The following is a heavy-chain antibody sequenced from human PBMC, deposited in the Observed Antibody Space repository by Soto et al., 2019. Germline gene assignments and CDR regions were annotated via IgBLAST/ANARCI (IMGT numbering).Heavy chain of an antibody. CDR1: VRSISSRAYY. D-gene: IGHD3-22*01. J-gene: IGHJ6*02. CDR2: IYYSGST. Sequence: TLSLSFTLSVRSISSRAYYCSWILHNPVKGLERIAYIYYSGSTYYNPSLKSRVNIPVATSKNQFSLKLSSVTAADTALHYCARDLGDYYDSTHYGMDVCGQGTTVT. V-gene: IGHV4-31*03. CDR3: ARDLGDYYDSTHYGMDV.